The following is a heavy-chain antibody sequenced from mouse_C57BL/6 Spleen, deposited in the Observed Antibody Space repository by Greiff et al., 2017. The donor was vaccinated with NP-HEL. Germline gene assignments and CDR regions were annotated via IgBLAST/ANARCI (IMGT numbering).Heavy chain of an antibody. CDR1: GYTFTSYW. Sequence: QVQLQQPGAELVRPGTSVKLSCKASGYTFTSYWMHWVKQRPGQGLEWIGVIDPSDSYTNYNQKFKGKATLTVDTSSSTAYMQLSSLTSEDSAVYYCARAITTVPTHWYFDVWGTGTTVTVSS. CDR2: IDPSDSYT. J-gene: IGHJ1*03. CDR3: ARAITTVPTHWYFDV. V-gene: IGHV1-59*01. D-gene: IGHD1-1*01.